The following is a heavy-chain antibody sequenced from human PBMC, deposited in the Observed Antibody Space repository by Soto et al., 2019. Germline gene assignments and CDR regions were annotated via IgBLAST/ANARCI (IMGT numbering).Heavy chain of an antibody. CDR2: ISVTPGIT. Sequence: EMQLLESGGGLVQPGGSLRLSCAASGFTMSTYSVTGVRQAPGKGLEWVSGISVTPGITFYADSVKGRFTISRDSSNKAVYLQMNSLRAEDTAMYFCSKWSGYGDLWGQGTLVTVSS. J-gene: IGHJ4*02. CDR3: SKWSGYGDL. D-gene: IGHD5-12*01. CDR1: GFTMSTYS. V-gene: IGHV3-23*01.